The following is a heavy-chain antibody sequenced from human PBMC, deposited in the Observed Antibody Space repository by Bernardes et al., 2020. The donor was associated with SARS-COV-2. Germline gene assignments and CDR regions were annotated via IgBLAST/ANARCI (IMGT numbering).Heavy chain of an antibody. CDR1: WDSSSSNSAA. J-gene: IGHJ6*02. V-gene: IGHV6-1*01. CDR3: ARGIYDPPYYYYYYGMDV. D-gene: IGHD3-16*01. CDR2: TYYRSKWYN. Sequence: LSPSLTPAISWDSSSSNSAAWNWLRQSPSRGLEWLGRTYYRSKWYNDYAVSVKSRITINPDTSKNQFSLQLNSVTPEDTAVYYCARGIYDPPYYYYYYGMDVWGQGTTVTVSS.